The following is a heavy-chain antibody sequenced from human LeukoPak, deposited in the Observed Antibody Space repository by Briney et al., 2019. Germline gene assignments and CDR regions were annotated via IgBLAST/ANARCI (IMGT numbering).Heavy chain of an antibody. V-gene: IGHV1-2*02. CDR3: ARGMVAATFLLSGGLGPYFDY. CDR2: INPNSGGT. J-gene: IGHJ4*02. D-gene: IGHD2-15*01. Sequence: ASVKVSYKASGYTFTVYYMHWVRQAPGQGLEWMGWINPNSGGTNYAQKFQGRVTMTRDTSISTAYMELSRLRSDDTAVYYCARGMVAATFLLSGGLGPYFDYWGQGTLVTVSS. CDR1: GYTFTVYY.